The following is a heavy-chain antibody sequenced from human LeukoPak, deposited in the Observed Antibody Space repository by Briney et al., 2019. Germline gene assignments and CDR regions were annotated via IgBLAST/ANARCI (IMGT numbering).Heavy chain of an antibody. CDR1: GYTFTGHY. Sequence: ASVKVSCKASGYTFTGHYMHWVRQAPGQGLEWMGRIIPILGIANYAQKFQGRVTITADKSTSTAYMELSSLRSEDTAVYYCARGTKSGYYTGYFDYWGQGTLVTVSS. J-gene: IGHJ4*02. CDR3: ARGTKSGYYTGYFDY. D-gene: IGHD3-3*01. V-gene: IGHV1-69*04. CDR2: IIPILGIA.